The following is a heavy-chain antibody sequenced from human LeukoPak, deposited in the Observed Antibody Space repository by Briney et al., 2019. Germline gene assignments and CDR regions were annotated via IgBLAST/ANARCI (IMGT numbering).Heavy chain of an antibody. CDR2: INHSGST. Sequence: KPSETLSLTCTVYGGTFSGYYWTWTRQPPGKGLEWIGEINHSGSTNYNPSLKSRVTVSVDTSKNQFSLKLTSVTAADTAVYYCARARGTEAIDYWSQGTLVTVSS. D-gene: IGHD6-25*01. V-gene: IGHV4-34*01. CDR1: GGTFSGYY. J-gene: IGHJ4*02. CDR3: ARARGTEAIDY.